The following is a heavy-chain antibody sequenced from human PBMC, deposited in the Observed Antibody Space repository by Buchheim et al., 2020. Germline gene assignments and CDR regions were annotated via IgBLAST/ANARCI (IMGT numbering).Heavy chain of an antibody. J-gene: IGHJ4*02. D-gene: IGHD6-13*01. CDR2: ISNSADST. V-gene: IGHV3-23*01. Sequence: EVQLLESGGGLVQPGGSLRLSCAASGFTFSSYAMSWVRQAPGKGLEWVSSISNSADSTYYADFAKGRFTISRDNSKNPLSLQMNGLRVEDTAVYYCALLPAYSSPDYWGQGTL. CDR3: ALLPAYSSPDY. CDR1: GFTFSSYA.